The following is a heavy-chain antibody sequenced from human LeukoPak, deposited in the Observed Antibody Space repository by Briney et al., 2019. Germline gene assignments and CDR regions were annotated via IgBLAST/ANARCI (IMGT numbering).Heavy chain of an antibody. CDR1: GGSISSSSYY. Sequence: PSETLSLTCTVSGGSISSSSYYWGWIRQPPGKGLEWIGSIYYSGSTYYNPSLKSRVTISVDTSKNQFSLKLSSVTAADTAVYYCARNPNYWGYFDYWGQGTLVTVSS. D-gene: IGHD7-27*01. CDR2: IYYSGST. J-gene: IGHJ4*02. V-gene: IGHV4-39*01. CDR3: ARNPNYWGYFDY.